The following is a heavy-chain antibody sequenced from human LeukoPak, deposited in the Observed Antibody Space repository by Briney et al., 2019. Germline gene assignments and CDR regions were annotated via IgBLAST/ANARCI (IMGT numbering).Heavy chain of an antibody. V-gene: IGHV4-61*02. Sequence: SETLSLTCTVSGDSISSGSYYWSWIRQPAGKGLEWIGRSYTSGSTNYNPSLKSRVTISVDTSKNQFSLKLSSVTAADTAVYYCARKDTAMVYFDYWGQGTLVTVSS. CDR1: GDSISSGSYY. D-gene: IGHD5-18*01. CDR3: ARKDTAMVYFDY. J-gene: IGHJ4*02. CDR2: SYTSGST.